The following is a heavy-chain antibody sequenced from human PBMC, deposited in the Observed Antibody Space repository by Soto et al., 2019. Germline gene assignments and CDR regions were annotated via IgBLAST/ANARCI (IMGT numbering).Heavy chain of an antibody. CDR3: ARYRAAAYLSDFDY. Sequence: PGGSLRLACSVSGFTFGGYSMSWVRQVPGEGREWVGSMRSKAYFGTTEYAAPVRGRFSTSRADSRSLAYLQMDSLKTEDTAVYFCARYRAAAYLSDFDYWGQGTLVTVSS. CDR1: GFTFGGYS. J-gene: IGHJ4*02. D-gene: IGHD6-13*01. V-gene: IGHV3-49*04. CDR2: MRSKAYFGTT.